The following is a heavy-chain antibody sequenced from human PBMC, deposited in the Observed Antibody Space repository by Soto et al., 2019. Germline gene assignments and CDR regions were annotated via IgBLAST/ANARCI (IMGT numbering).Heavy chain of an antibody. D-gene: IGHD2-2*01. V-gene: IGHV1-18*01. CDR3: ARDEVPDDNWLER. Sequence: ASVKVSCKASGYIFINYGITWVLQAPGQGLEWMGWISGYNGNTKYADKLQGRVTMTTDTSTTTAYMELRSLRSDDTAVYYCARDEVPDDNWLERWGQGTLVTVSS. J-gene: IGHJ5*02. CDR1: GYIFINYG. CDR2: ISGYNGNT.